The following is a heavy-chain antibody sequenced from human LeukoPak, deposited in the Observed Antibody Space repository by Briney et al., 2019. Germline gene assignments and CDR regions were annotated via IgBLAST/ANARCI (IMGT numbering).Heavy chain of an antibody. Sequence: GGSLTLSCAASGFTFSSYDMGWVRQAPGTGLEWVSFIRSDGGSTLYADSVKGRFTISRDNSKNTLYAEMTSLRAEDTAVYYCATLASGYSSPFDYWGQGTLVTVSS. J-gene: IGHJ4*02. D-gene: IGHD6-13*01. CDR2: IRSDGGST. V-gene: IGHV3-23*01. CDR3: ATLASGYSSPFDY. CDR1: GFTFSSYD.